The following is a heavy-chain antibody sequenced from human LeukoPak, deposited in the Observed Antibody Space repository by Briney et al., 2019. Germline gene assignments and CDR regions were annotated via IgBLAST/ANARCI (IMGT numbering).Heavy chain of an antibody. J-gene: IGHJ4*02. D-gene: IGHD3-10*01. CDR2: IYYSGST. CDR3: ARVRRGVRGYYFDY. V-gene: IGHV4-59*01. CDR1: GGSFSGYY. Sequence: SETLSLTCAVYGGSFSGYYWSWIRQPPGKGLEWIGYIYYSGSTNYNPSLKSRVTISVDTSKNQFSLKLSSVTAADTAVYYYARVRRGVRGYYFDYWGQGTLVTVSS.